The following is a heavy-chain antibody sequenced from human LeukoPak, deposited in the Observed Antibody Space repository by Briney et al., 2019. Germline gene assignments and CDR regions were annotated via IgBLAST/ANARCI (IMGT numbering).Heavy chain of an antibody. CDR3: ARHFRYCSSSSCQQNYFDH. CDR1: NGSISSSRYY. D-gene: IGHD2-2*01. Sequence: SETLSLTCTVSNGSISSSRYYWGRIRQPPGRGLEWNGNIYYSGSTYYNPSLKSQVTISVDTPKNQFSLKLSSVTAADTAVYYCARHFRYCSSSSCQQNYFDHWGQGTLVTVSS. CDR2: IYYSGST. V-gene: IGHV4-39*01. J-gene: IGHJ4*02.